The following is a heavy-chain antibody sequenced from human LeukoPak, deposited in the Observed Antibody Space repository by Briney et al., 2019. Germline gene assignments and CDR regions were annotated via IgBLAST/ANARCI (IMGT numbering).Heavy chain of an antibody. CDR2: IYPGDSDT. V-gene: IGHV5-51*01. D-gene: IGHD2-2*01. CDR3: ARRLGYCTRTSCHAYFDY. Sequence: GESLKISCKGSGYSFTSYWIGWVRQMPGKGLEWMGIIYPGDSDTRYSPSFQGQVTISAVKSISTAYLKWSSLKASDTAMYYCARRLGYCTRTSCHAYFDYWGQGTLVTVSS. CDR1: GYSFTSYW. J-gene: IGHJ4*02.